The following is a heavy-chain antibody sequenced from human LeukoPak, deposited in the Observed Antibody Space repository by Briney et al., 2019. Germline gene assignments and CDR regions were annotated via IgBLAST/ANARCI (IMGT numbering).Heavy chain of an antibody. Sequence: GRSLRLSCAVSGLSFCDYRMIWVRQAPEKRPEWVAITAGADDVIKYADSVKGRFTISTDNSKNTVYLQMNSLRAEDTALYFCATYIERPIGMDVWGQGSMVTVSS. J-gene: IGHJ6*02. D-gene: IGHD2-15*01. CDR1: GLSFCDYR. V-gene: IGHV3-23*01. CDR2: TAGADDVI. CDR3: ATYIERPIGMDV.